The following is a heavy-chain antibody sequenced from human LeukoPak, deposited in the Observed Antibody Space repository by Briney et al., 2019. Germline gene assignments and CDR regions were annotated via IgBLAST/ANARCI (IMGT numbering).Heavy chain of an antibody. J-gene: IGHJ6*03. Sequence: SETLSLTCTVSGGSIGRSSYYWGWIRQPPGKGLEWIGNIYYSGKTDYNPSLKSRVTISVDTSKNQFSLKLSSVTAADTAVYYCARGNEVNYYDFWSGYPGHFYYYYMDVWGKGTTVTVSS. CDR1: GGSIGRSSYY. CDR2: IYYSGKT. CDR3: ARGNEVNYYDFWSGYPGHFYYYYMDV. V-gene: IGHV4-39*07. D-gene: IGHD3-3*01.